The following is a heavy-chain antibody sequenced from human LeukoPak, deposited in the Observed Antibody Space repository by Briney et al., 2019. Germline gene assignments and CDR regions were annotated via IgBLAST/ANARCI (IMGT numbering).Heavy chain of an antibody. J-gene: IGHJ5*02. CDR2: TNSDGSTT. Sequence: PGGSLRLSCAASGFTFSSFWMHWVRQAPGKGLVWVSHTNSDGSTTDYADSVRGRFTISRDNAKNSLYLQMNSLRAEDTAVYYCARDYSSSWYYLFGNWFDPWGQGTLVTVSS. V-gene: IGHV3-74*01. CDR3: ARDYSSSWYYLFGNWFDP. CDR1: GFTFSSFW. D-gene: IGHD6-13*01.